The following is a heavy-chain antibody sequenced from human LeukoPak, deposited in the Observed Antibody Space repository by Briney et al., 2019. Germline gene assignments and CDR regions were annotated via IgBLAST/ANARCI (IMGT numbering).Heavy chain of an antibody. CDR3: ARWDDSSWYYFDY. CDR1: GYTFTSYA. Sequence: GASVKVSCKASGYTFTSYAMHWVRQAPGQRLEWMGWINAGNGNTKYSQKFQGRVTITRDTSASIAYMELSSLRSEDTAVYYCARWDDSSWYYFDYWGQGTLVTVSS. J-gene: IGHJ4*02. D-gene: IGHD6-13*01. V-gene: IGHV1-3*01. CDR2: INAGNGNT.